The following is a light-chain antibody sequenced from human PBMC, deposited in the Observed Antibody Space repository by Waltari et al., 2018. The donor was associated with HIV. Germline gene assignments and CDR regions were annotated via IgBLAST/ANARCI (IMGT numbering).Light chain of an antibody. J-gene: IGKJ4*01. CDR2: VGS. Sequence: DIVLTQSPLSLPVTPGEPASISCRSSQSLLHSNGFNYLDWYLQKPGQSPHLLIYVGSIRASCVPDRFSGSGSGTDFTLKISRVEAEDVGVYYCMQALQTPLTFGGGTKVEIK. CDR3: MQALQTPLT. CDR1: QSLLHSNGFNY. V-gene: IGKV2-28*01.